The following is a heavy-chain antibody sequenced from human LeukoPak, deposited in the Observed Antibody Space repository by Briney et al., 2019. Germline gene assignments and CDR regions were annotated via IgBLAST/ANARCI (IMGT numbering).Heavy chain of an antibody. CDR1: GFTFRTYW. V-gene: IGHV3-53*01. Sequence: PGGSLRLSCVASGFTFRTYWMSWVRQAPGKGLEWVSVIYSDGSTYYADSVKGRFTIPRDNSKNTLYLQMNSLRVEDTAVYYCTRDLPERYWGQGTLVTVSS. CDR2: IYSDGST. CDR3: TRDLPERY. J-gene: IGHJ4*02.